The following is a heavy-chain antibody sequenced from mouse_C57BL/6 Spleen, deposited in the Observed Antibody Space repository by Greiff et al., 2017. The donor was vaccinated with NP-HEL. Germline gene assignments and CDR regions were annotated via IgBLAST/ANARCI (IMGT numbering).Heavy chain of an antibody. Sequence: EVKLVESGGGLVKPGGSLKLSCAASGFTFSSYAMSWVRQTPEKRLEWVATISDGGSYTYYPDNVKGRFTISRDNAKNNLYLQMSHLKSEDTAMYYCARGDTTTTPFFAYWGQGTLVTVSA. D-gene: IGHD1-1*01. J-gene: IGHJ3*01. CDR1: GFTFSSYA. V-gene: IGHV5-4*03. CDR2: ISDGGSYT. CDR3: ARGDTTTTPFFAY.